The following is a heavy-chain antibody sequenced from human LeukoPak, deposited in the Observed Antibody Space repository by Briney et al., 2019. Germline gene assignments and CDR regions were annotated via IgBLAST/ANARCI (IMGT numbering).Heavy chain of an antibody. CDR2: FDPEDGET. CDR3: ATVLDSSGYYYLED. Sequence: ASVKVSCKVSGYTLTELSMHWVRQAPGKGLEWVGGFDPEDGETIYAQKFQGRVTMTEDTSTDTAYMELSSLRSEDTAVYYCATVLDSSGYYYLEDWGQGTLVTVSS. J-gene: IGHJ4*02. CDR1: GYTLTELS. D-gene: IGHD3-22*01. V-gene: IGHV1-24*01.